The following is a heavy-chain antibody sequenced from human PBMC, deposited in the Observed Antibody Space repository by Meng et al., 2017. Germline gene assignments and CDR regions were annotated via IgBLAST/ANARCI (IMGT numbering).Heavy chain of an antibody. J-gene: IGHJ5*02. D-gene: IGHD6-13*01. CDR2: IIPIFGTA. CDR1: GGTFSSYA. CDR3: ARDKRPSSSWYGNWFDP. Sequence: QVQRVESGGEVKKPGSPVKVSCKASGGTFSSYAISWVRQAPGQGLEWMGGIIPIFGTANYAQKFQGRVTITADKSTSTAYMELSSLRSEDTAVYYCARDKRPSSSWYGNWFDPWGQGTLVTVSS. V-gene: IGHV1-69*06.